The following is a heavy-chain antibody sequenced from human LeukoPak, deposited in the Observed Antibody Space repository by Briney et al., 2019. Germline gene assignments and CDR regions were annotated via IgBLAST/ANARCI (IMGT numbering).Heavy chain of an antibody. CDR3: ASGLLYISGWTFDY. CDR2: INHSGST. V-gene: IGHV4-34*01. J-gene: IGHJ4*02. CDR1: GGSFSGYY. Sequence: SETLSLTCAVYGGSFSGYYWSWIRQPPGKGLEWIGEINHSGSTNYNPSLKSRVTISVDTSKNLFSLKLTSVTAADTAVYYCASGLLYISGWTFDYWGQGTLVTVSS. D-gene: IGHD6-19*01.